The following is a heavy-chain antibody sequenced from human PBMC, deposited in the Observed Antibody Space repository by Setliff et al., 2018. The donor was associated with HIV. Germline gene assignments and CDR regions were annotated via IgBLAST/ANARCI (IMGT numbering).Heavy chain of an antibody. D-gene: IGHD3-10*01. CDR2: IVVGSYNT. Sequence: GPSVKVSCKASGLTFTNSAMQWVRQARGQRLEWIGWIVVGSYNTNYAQKFQERVTITRDLSTSTAYMELSSLRSEDTAVYYCAAASNRRVRGVNLHYYYYMDVWGKGTTVTVSS. CDR3: AAASNRRVRGVNLHYYYYMDV. V-gene: IGHV1-58*02. CDR1: GLTFTNSA. J-gene: IGHJ6*03.